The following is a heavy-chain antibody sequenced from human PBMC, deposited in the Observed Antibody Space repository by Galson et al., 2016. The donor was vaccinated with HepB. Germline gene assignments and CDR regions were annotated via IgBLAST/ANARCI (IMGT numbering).Heavy chain of an antibody. D-gene: IGHD3-10*02. V-gene: IGHV1-8*01. Sequence: SGYTFTSYDINWVRQATGQGLEWMGRMSPNSGDTGYTQKVQGRVTLTRNTSTSTVYMELSGLKSEDTGVYYCARSPLSIALVRGGLDYWGQGTLVTVSS. CDR3: ARSPLSIALVRGGLDY. J-gene: IGHJ4*02. CDR2: MSPNSGDT. CDR1: GYTFTSYD.